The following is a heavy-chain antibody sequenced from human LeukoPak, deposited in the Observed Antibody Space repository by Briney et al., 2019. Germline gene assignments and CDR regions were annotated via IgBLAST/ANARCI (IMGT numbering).Heavy chain of an antibody. Sequence: SETLSLTCAVYGGSFSGYYWSWIRQPPGKGLEWIWEINHSGSTNYNPSLKSRVTISVDTSKNQFSLKLSSVTAADTAVYYCARVEYYYGSGSYYSAFDIWGQGTMVTVSS. V-gene: IGHV4-34*01. CDR3: ARVEYYYGSGSYYSAFDI. CDR2: INHSGST. CDR1: GGSFSGYY. D-gene: IGHD3-10*01. J-gene: IGHJ3*02.